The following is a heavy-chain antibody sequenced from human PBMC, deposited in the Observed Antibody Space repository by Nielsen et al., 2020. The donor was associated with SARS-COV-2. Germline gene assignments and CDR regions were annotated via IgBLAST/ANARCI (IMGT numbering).Heavy chain of an antibody. CDR2: ISYDGSNE. D-gene: IGHD1-26*01. J-gene: IGHJ4*02. V-gene: IGHV3-30-3*01. CDR1: GFPFSNYA. CDR3: ARSLVGSTWWFDY. Sequence: GGSLRLSCATSGFPFSNYAMNWVRQTPGKGLEWLADISYDGSNEYYADSVKGRFTISRGNSKNTLYLQMNSLRAEDTAIYYCARSLVGSTWWFDYWGQGTLVTVSS.